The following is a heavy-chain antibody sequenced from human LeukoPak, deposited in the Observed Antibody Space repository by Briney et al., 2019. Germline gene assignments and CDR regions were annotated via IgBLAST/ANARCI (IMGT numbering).Heavy chain of an antibody. D-gene: IGHD3-10*01. CDR2: ISYDGSNK. J-gene: IGHJ4*02. CDR1: GFTFSSYA. CDR3: AKDYFLMVRGVITLRYFDY. Sequence: GGSLRLSCAASGFTFSSYAMHWVRQAPGKGLEWVAVISYDGSNKYYADSVKGRFTISRDNSKNTLYLQMNSLRAEDTAVYYCAKDYFLMVRGVITLRYFDYWGQGTLVTVSS. V-gene: IGHV3-30*04.